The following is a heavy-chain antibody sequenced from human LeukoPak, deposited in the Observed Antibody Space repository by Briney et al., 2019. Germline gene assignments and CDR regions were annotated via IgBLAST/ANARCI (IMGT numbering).Heavy chain of an antibody. CDR3: ARETTGYYYGMDV. V-gene: IGHV3-66*02. Sequence: GGSLRLSCAASGFTVSSNYMSWVRQAPGKGLEWVSAIYSGGSTYYADSVKGRFTISRDNSKNTLYLQMNSLRAEDTAVYYCARETTGYYYGMDVWGQGTTVTVSS. J-gene: IGHJ6*02. CDR2: IYSGGST. D-gene: IGHD1-14*01. CDR1: GFTVSSNY.